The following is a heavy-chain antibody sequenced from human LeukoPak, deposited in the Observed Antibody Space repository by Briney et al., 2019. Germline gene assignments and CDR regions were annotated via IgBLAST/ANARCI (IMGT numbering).Heavy chain of an antibody. CDR2: INSDGSST. CDR1: GFTFSSYW. Sequence: PGGSLRLSCAASGFTFSSYWMHWVRQAPGKGLVWVSRINSDGSSTNYADSVKGRFTISRDNAKNTLDLQMNSLRAEDTAVYYCARVGRYSEYWYGDDGFDIWGQGTMVTVSS. V-gene: IGHV3-74*01. J-gene: IGHJ3*02. D-gene: IGHD3-10*01. CDR3: ARVGRYSEYWYGDDGFDI.